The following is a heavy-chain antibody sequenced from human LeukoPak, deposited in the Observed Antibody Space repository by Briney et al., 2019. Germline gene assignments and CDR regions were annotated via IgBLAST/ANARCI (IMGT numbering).Heavy chain of an antibody. CDR3: ARIGYKSSSLDY. J-gene: IGHJ4*02. Sequence: PGGSLRLSCAASGFTFSSYWMSWVRQAPGKGLEWVANIKQDGSEKYYADSVKGRLTISRDNAKNSLFLQMNSVRAEDTAVYYCARIGYKSSSLDYWGQGSLVTVSS. V-gene: IGHV3-7*01. D-gene: IGHD6-6*01. CDR1: GFTFSSYW. CDR2: IKQDGSEK.